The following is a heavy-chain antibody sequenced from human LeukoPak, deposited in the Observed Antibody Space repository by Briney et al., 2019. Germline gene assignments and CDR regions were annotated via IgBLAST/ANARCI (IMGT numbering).Heavy chain of an antibody. D-gene: IGHD3-22*01. J-gene: IGHJ4*02. Sequence: QPGGSLRLSRAASGFTFSSYAMTWVRQAPGKGLEWVSAISGSDNSAYYADSVKGRFTISRDTSKNTLYLQMNSLTAEDTAVYYCAKNMILDNDNYYFDYWGQGTLVTVSS. CDR3: AKNMILDNDNYYFDY. CDR1: GFTFSSYA. V-gene: IGHV3-23*01. CDR2: ISGSDNSA.